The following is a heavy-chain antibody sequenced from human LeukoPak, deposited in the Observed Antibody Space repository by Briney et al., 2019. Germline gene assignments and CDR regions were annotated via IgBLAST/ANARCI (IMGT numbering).Heavy chain of an antibody. D-gene: IGHD3-10*01. CDR2: ISSSSSTI. Sequence: GGSLRLSCAASGFTFSSYSMNWVRQAPGKGLEWVSYISSSSSTIYYADSVKGRFTISRDNAKNSLYLQMNSLRAEDTALYYCAREYYYCSGSYYRSVRYPYFDDWGQGTLVTVSS. J-gene: IGHJ4*02. CDR3: AREYYYCSGSYYRSVRYPYFDD. V-gene: IGHV3-48*01. CDR1: GFTFSSYS.